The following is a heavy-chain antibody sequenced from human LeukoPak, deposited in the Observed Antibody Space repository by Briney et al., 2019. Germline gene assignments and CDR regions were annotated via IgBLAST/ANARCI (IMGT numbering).Heavy chain of an antibody. CDR2: IYYSGST. Sequence: SETLSLTCTVSGGSISSSSYYWGWIRQPPGKGLEWIGSIYYSGSTYYNPSLKSRVTISVDTSKNQFSLKLSSVTAADTAVYYCARHAYYDFWSGYEWGEEFDYWGQGTLVTVSS. V-gene: IGHV4-39*01. CDR1: GGSISSSSYY. D-gene: IGHD3-3*01. CDR3: ARHAYYDFWSGYEWGEEFDY. J-gene: IGHJ4*02.